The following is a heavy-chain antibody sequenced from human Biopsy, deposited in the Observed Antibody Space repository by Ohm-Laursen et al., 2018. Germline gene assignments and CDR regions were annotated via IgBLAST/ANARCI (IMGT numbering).Heavy chain of an antibody. CDR1: GESSSGYF. V-gene: IGHV4-34*01. Sequence: SETLSLTCAVNGESSSGYFWNWIRQPPGKGLEWIGEINQSGSTKYNPSLKRRATLSADSSNSQFSLRLTSVTAADTAVYFCARNTGWYGDLYYFDYWGQGTLVTVSS. D-gene: IGHD6-19*01. CDR3: ARNTGWYGDLYYFDY. J-gene: IGHJ4*02. CDR2: INQSGST.